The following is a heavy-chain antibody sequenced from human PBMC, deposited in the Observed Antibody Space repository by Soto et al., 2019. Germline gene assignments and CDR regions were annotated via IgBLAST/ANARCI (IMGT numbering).Heavy chain of an antibody. CDR2: IFHTGAT. D-gene: IGHD1-26*01. CDR3: ARRRIVPTTNFDY. V-gene: IGHV4-39*01. CDR1: GDSISSSSFY. Sequence: NPSETLSLTCTVSGDSISSSSFYWGWIRQPPGKGLEWIGHIFHTGATYQNPTLKSRLRMSVDTSKNQFSLNLSSVTATDTAVYYCARRRIVPTTNFDYWGQGTLATVSS. J-gene: IGHJ4*02.